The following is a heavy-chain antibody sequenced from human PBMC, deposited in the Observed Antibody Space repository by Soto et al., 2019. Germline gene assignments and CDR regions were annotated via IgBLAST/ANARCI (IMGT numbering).Heavy chain of an antibody. D-gene: IGHD6-6*01. J-gene: IGHJ4*02. CDR2: IYYSGST. V-gene: IGHV4-59*01. CDR1: GGSISSYY. Sequence: PSETLSLTCTVSGGSISSYYWSWIRQPPGKGLEWIGYIYYSGSTNYNPSLKSRFTISVDTSKNQFSLKLSSVTAADTAVYYCASHEYSSSSGDYWGQGTLVTVSS. CDR3: ASHEYSSSSGDY.